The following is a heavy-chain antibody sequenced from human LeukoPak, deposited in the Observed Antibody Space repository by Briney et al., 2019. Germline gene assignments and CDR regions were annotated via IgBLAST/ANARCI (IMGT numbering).Heavy chain of an antibody. CDR3: TTDPGNYEIF. J-gene: IGHJ4*02. V-gene: IGHV3-15*01. CDR1: GLPLTNAR. CDR2: IKSKTDGGTV. Sequence: GGPLSLSCATSGLPLTNARVMGAPGAPGKAREGVGRIKSKTDGGTVDYAPPVKGRFTISRDDSRNTLSLEMNFLKTEDTAVYYCTTDPGNYEIFWGQGTLVSVSS. D-gene: IGHD4-11*01.